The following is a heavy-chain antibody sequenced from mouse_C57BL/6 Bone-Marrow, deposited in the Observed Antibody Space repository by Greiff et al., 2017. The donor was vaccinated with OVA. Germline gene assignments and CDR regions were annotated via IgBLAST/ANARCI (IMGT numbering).Heavy chain of an antibody. CDR1: GYTFTSYG. Sequence: VQLQQSGAELARPGASVKLSCKASGYTFTSYGISWVKQRTGQGLEWIGEIYPRSGNTYYNEKFKGKATLTADKSSSTAYMELRSLTSEDSAVYFCARRRIYYGNYVYFDYWGQGTTLTVSS. D-gene: IGHD2-1*01. CDR2: IYPRSGNT. V-gene: IGHV1-81*01. CDR3: ARRRIYYGNYVYFDY. J-gene: IGHJ2*01.